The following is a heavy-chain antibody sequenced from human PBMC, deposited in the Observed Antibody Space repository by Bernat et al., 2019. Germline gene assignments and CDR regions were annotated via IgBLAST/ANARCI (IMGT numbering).Heavy chain of an antibody. D-gene: IGHD5-24*01. Sequence: EVQLLESGGGSVQPGGSLRLSCVASGFTFSNYAMSWVRQAPGKGLEWVSAISGVGGNTYYADSVRGRFTISRDNSKNTLTLQMSSLRVEDTAVYYCSRDGSQMATIQPNYFDCWGQGTLVTVSS. CDR2: ISGVGGNT. V-gene: IGHV3-23*01. CDR1: GFTFSNYA. J-gene: IGHJ4*02. CDR3: SRDGSQMATIQPNYFDC.